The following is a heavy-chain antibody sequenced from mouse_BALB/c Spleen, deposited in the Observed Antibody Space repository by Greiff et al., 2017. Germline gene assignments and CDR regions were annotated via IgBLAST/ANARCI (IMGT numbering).Heavy chain of an antibody. CDR3: TRGGDGYSRYAMDY. D-gene: IGHD2-3*01. J-gene: IGHJ4*01. V-gene: IGHV1S81*02. Sequence: QVQLKQPGAELVKPGASVKLSCKASGYTFTSYYMYWVKQRPGQGLEWIGGINPSNGGTNFNEKFKSKATLTVDKSSSTAYMQLSSLTSEDSAVYYCTRGGDGYSRYAMDYWGQGTSVTVSS. CDR1: GYTFTSYY. CDR2: INPSNGGT.